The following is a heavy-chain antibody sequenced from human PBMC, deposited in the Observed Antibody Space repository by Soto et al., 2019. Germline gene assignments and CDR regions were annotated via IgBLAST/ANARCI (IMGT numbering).Heavy chain of an antibody. CDR1: GFTFISYA. V-gene: IGHV3-23*01. D-gene: IGHD3-16*01. CDR3: AKWHTYNYDSLAFSGFDC. J-gene: IGHJ4*02. Sequence: PWGSLRLSCVASGFTFISYAVSCFRQAPGKGLEWVSAISGGDGSPSYADSVKGRFTISRDNSKNTLYLHMNSLRADDTAAYYCAKWHTYNYDSLAFSGFDCWGQGTQVTVSS. CDR2: ISGGDGSP.